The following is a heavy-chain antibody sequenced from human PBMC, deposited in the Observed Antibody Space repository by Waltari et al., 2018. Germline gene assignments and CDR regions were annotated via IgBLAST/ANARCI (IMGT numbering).Heavy chain of an antibody. J-gene: IGHJ4*02. Sequence: QVQLQESGTGLVKPSETLSLTCAVSGGSFSSYWWSWIRQPPGKGLEWIGEINGNSGSTNYNPSLKSRVTISKDASKNQFSLKLNSMTAADTAVYYCARESGWSSHNWGQGVLVTVSS. CDR2: INGNSGST. D-gene: IGHD6-13*01. CDR3: ARESGWSSHN. CDR1: GGSFSSYW. V-gene: IGHV4-59*12.